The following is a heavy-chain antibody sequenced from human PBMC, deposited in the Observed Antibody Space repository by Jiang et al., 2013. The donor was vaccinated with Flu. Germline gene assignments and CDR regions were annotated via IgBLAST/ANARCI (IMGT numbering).Heavy chain of an antibody. V-gene: IGHV4-59*01. CDR1: GGSITSDY. J-gene: IGHJ4*02. CDR2: IHYSGST. D-gene: IGHD6-25*01. Sequence: GLVKPSETLSLTCSVSGGSITSDYWNWLRQPPGKGLEWIGYIHYSGSTDYNASLKSRVTMSVDTSKKHFSLMLSSVTAADTAVYYCARARAPEVAAYYFDHWGRGALVTVSS. CDR3: ARARAPEVAAYYFDH.